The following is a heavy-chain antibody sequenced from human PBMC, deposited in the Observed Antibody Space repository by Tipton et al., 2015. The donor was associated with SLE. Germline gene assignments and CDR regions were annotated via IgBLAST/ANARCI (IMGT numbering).Heavy chain of an antibody. CDR3: ARRGFRDLTSFDM. V-gene: IGHV4-39*07. CDR1: GGSLSSNIYY. Sequence: GLVKPSETLSLTCTVSGGSLSSNIYYWGWIRQPPGKGLEWIGSVYYRGTTYYSPSLKSRVTISVDTSKNQFSLKLTSVTAADTAVYYCARRGFRDLTSFDMWGQGTMVTVSS. D-gene: IGHD3-10*01. CDR2: VYYRGTT. J-gene: IGHJ3*02.